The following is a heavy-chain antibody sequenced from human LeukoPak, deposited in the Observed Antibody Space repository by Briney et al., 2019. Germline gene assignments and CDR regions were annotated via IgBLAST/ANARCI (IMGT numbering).Heavy chain of an antibody. V-gene: IGHV5-51*01. J-gene: IGHJ4*02. D-gene: IGHD3-16*01. CDR2: INPGDSDT. CDR3: ARQLTGGYFDY. CDR1: EFIFTNHW. Sequence: PGESLKISCEGTEFIFTNHWIGWVRQVPGKGLEWMGIINPGDSDTRYSPAIQGQATFSVDKSINTAYLHWTSLKASDSAIYYCARQLTGGYFDYLGQGTLVTVAS.